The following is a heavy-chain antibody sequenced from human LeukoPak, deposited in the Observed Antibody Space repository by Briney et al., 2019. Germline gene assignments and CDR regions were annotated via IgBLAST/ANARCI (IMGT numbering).Heavy chain of an antibody. CDR1: GFTFSSYW. D-gene: IGHD3-10*01. J-gene: IGHJ4*02. V-gene: IGHV3-74*01. CDR3: ARGKMVRGVSAPIDY. CDR2: VNSDGSST. Sequence: PGGSLRLSCAASGFTFSSYWMHWVRQAPGKGLVWVSRVNSDGSSTSYADSVKGRFTISRDNAKNTLYLQMNSLRAEDTAVYYCARGKMVRGVSAPIDYWGQGTLVTVSS.